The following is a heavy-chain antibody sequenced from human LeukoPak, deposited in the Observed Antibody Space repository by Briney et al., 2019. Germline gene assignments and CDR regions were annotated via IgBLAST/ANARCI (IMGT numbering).Heavy chain of an antibody. V-gene: IGHV3-15*01. J-gene: IGHJ4*02. CDR3: TLIQGWGSGSYYRDF. Sequence: GGSLRLSCAASGFSISNDWMSWVRQAPGKGLGGVARVKSRSAGETTDYAAPVKGRFTISRDDSKNTLYLQMNSLKTEDTAVYYCTLIQGWGSGSYYRDFWGQGTLVTVSS. D-gene: IGHD3-10*01. CDR1: GFSISNDW. CDR2: VKSRSAGETT.